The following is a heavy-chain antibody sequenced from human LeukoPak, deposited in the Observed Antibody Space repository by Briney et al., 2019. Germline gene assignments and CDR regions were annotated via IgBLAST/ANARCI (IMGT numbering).Heavy chain of an antibody. D-gene: IGHD3-22*01. V-gene: IGHV3-30*02. Sequence: PGGSLRLSCAASGFTFRSYGMHWVRQAPGKGLEWVAVIRYDGNSNYYADSVKGRFTISRDNSRSTLYLQMNSLRAEDTAVYYCAKEEVISGNHGVYFDYWGQGPLVTVSS. CDR1: GFTFRSYG. CDR2: IRYDGNSN. J-gene: IGHJ4*02. CDR3: AKEEVISGNHGVYFDY.